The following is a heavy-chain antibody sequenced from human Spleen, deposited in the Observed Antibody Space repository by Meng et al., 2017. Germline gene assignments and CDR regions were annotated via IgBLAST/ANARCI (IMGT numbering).Heavy chain of an antibody. CDR3: NWNDFGDY. CDR1: AFAFRNAG. V-gene: IGHV3-15*01. CDR2: IKSKTYGQTP. D-gene: IGHD1-1*01. Sequence: GQVGEFGGGLVRPGVSLRLCCAAFAFAFRNAGMSWVRQDPGRVLEWVARIKSKTYGQTPDYAAPVKGRFTISRDDSNNTLYLQMHSLKTEDTAVYYCNWNDFGDYWGQGALVTVSS. J-gene: IGHJ4*02.